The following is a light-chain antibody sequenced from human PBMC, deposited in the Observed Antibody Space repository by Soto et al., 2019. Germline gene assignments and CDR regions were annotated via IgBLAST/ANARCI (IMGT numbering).Light chain of an antibody. J-gene: IGKJ4*01. Sequence: DIQMTQSPSSVSASVGDRVTITCRASQGISSWLAWYQQKPGKAPKLLIYASSNLQSGVPSRCSVNGSWTDITLTISSVQPEDFATYYCQQANSFPSSCDGGIKVEIK. CDR2: ASS. CDR3: QQANSFPSS. V-gene: IGKV1-12*02. CDR1: QGISSW.